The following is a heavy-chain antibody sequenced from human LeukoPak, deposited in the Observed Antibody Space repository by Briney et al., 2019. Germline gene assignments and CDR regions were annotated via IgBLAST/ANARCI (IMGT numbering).Heavy chain of an antibody. CDR1: GFTFSSYG. CDR3: AKDGPSYGSGSYSNFDY. V-gene: IGHV3-30*02. J-gene: IGHJ4*02. D-gene: IGHD3-10*01. Sequence: GGSLRLSCAASGFTFSSYGMHWVRQAPGKGLEWVAFIRYDGSNKYYADSVKGRFTISRDNSKNTLYLQMDSLRAEDTAVYYCAKDGPSYGSGSYSNFDYWGQGTLVTVSS. CDR2: IRYDGSNK.